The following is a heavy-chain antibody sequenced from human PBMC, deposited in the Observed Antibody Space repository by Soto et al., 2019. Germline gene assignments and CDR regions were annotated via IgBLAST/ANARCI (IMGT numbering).Heavy chain of an antibody. V-gene: IGHV3-48*02. CDR2: ISSSSSTI. J-gene: IGHJ4*02. Sequence: EVQLVESGGGLVQPGGSLRLSCAASGFTFSSYSMNWVRQAPGKGLEWVSYISSSSSTIYYADSVKGRFTISRDNAKNSLSLQMNRLRDEDTAVYYCARDSGYSYGPFDYWGQGTLVTVSS. CDR3: ARDSGYSYGPFDY. CDR1: GFTFSSYS. D-gene: IGHD5-18*01.